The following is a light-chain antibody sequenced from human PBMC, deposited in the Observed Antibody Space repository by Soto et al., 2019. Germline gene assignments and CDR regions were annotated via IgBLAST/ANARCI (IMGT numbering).Light chain of an antibody. CDR2: ASS. J-gene: IGKJ3*01. Sequence: DLQMTQSPSSLSASVGDRVTITCRASQDIRNDLDWYQQKPGRAPKRLIYASSSLQSGAPARFSGSGSGTEFTLTISSLHPEDFATYYCLQYNTLPYTFGPGTKVDV. CDR1: QDIRND. V-gene: IGKV1-17*01. CDR3: LQYNTLPYT.